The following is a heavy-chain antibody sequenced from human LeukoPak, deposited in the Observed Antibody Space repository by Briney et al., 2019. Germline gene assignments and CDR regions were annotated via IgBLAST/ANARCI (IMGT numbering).Heavy chain of an antibody. Sequence: PGGSLRLSCAASGFTVSTSYMSWVRLAPGKGLEWVSVIYTGGSTYYAGSVKGRFTISRDNSKNTLYLQMNSLRAEDTAVYYCARGYCSGGSCYPVWLDPWGQGTLVTVSS. J-gene: IGHJ5*02. V-gene: IGHV3-53*01. CDR1: GFTVSTSY. CDR3: ARGYCSGGSCYPVWLDP. D-gene: IGHD2-15*01. CDR2: IYTGGST.